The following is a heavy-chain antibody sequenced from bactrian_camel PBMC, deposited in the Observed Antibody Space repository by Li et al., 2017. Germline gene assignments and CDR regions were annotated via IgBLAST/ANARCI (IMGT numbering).Heavy chain of an antibody. CDR1: GFDFSLYI. D-gene: IGHD4*01. J-gene: IGHJ4*01. CDR2: IDGRGTT. V-gene: IGHV3S40*01. Sequence: VQLVESGGGLVQPGGSLRLSCAASGFDFSLYIMSWVRQAQGKGLEWVSAIDGRGTTYYTNSVKGRFTISQDNAKNTVYLQMNNLRFEDTAMYFCGADSPLNTKECFGIATVPTYEGRGTQVTVS.